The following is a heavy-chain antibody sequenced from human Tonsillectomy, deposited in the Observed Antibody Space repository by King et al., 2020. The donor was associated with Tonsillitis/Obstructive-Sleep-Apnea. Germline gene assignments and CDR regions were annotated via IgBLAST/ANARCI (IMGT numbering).Heavy chain of an antibody. CDR3: ARHHCSSTSCYTVWFDP. D-gene: IGHD2-2*02. Sequence: LQLQESGPGLVKPSETLSLTCTVSGGSISSSSYYWGWIRQPPGKGLEWIGSIYYSGSTYYNPSLKSRVTISVDTSKNQFSLKLSSVTAADTAMYYCARHHCSSTSCYTVWFDPWGQGTLVTVSS. V-gene: IGHV4-39*01. CDR1: GGSISSSSYY. CDR2: IYYSGST. J-gene: IGHJ5*02.